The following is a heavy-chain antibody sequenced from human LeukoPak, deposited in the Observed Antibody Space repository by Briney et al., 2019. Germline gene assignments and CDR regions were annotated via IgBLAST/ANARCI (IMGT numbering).Heavy chain of an antibody. CDR2: ISYDGSNK. Sequence: PGGSLRLSCAASGFTFSSYGMHWVRQAPGKGLEWVAVISYDGSNKYYADSVKGRFTISRDNSKNTLYLQMNSLRAEDTAVYYCASLAVEMATITASDIWGQGTMVTVSS. CDR1: GFTFSSYG. J-gene: IGHJ3*02. V-gene: IGHV3-30*03. D-gene: IGHD5-24*01. CDR3: ASLAVEMATITASDI.